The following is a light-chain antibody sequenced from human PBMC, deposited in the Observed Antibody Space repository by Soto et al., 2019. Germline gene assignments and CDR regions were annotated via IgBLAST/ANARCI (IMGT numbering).Light chain of an antibody. V-gene: IGKV1-5*03. CDR1: QSISSW. CDR3: LQYNSHSWT. J-gene: IGKJ1*01. Sequence: DIQMTQSPSTLSASVGDRVTITCRASQSISSWLAWYQHKPGKAPKLLIYKASSLESGVPSRFSGSGSGTEFTLTISTLQPEDFASYYCLQYNSHSWTFGQGTKGEIK. CDR2: KAS.